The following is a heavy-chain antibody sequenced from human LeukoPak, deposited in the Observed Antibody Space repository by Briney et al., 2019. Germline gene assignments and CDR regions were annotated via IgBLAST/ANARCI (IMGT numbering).Heavy chain of an antibody. CDR3: ARDSGYCSSTSCYPNWFDP. J-gene: IGHJ5*02. CDR1: GYTFTSYG. Sequence: ASVKVSCKASGYTFTSYGISWVRQAPGQGLEWMGWISTYNGNTNYAQKLQGRVTMTTDTSTSTAYMELRSLRSDDTAVYYCARDSGYCSSTSCYPNWFDPWGQGTLVTVSS. D-gene: IGHD2-2*01. V-gene: IGHV1-18*01. CDR2: ISTYNGNT.